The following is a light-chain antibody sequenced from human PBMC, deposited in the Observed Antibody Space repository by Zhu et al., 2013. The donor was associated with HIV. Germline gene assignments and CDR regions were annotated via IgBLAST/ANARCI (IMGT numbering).Light chain of an antibody. CDR2: GAS. V-gene: IGKV3-15*01. J-gene: IGKJ2*01. CDR3: QQYNNWPPYT. Sequence: EIVMTQSPATLSVSPGERATLSCRASQSVSSNLAWYQQKPGQAPRLLIYGASTRATGIPARFSGSGSGTEFTLTISRLQSEDFAVYYCQQYNNWPPYTFGRGPSWRSN. CDR1: QSVSSN.